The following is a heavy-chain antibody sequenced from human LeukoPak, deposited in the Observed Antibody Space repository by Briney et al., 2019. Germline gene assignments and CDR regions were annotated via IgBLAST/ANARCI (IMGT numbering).Heavy chain of an antibody. CDR1: GFTFDTYA. CDR2: ISGSGGST. CDR3: AKDRGFWAIAGESDY. Sequence: PGGSLRLSCSASGFTFDTYAMTWVRQAPGKGLEWVSAISGSGGSTYYADSVKGRFTISRDNSKNTLYLQMNSLRAEDTAVYYCAKDRGFWAIAGESDYWGQGTLVTVSS. V-gene: IGHV3-23*01. D-gene: IGHD6-13*01. J-gene: IGHJ4*02.